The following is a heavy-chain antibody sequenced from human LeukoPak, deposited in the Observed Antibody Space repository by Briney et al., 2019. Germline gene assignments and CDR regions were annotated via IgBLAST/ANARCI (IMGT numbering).Heavy chain of an antibody. Sequence: PSETLSLTCTVSGGSISSYYWSWIRQPPGKGLEWIGYIYYSGSTNYNPSLKSRVTISVDTSKNQFSLKLSSVTAADTTVYYCARTFRSYYYGSGSYYPNYFDYWGQGTLVTVSS. CDR3: ARTFRSYYYGSGSYYPNYFDY. J-gene: IGHJ4*02. CDR1: GGSISSYY. D-gene: IGHD3-10*01. V-gene: IGHV4-59*12. CDR2: IYYSGST.